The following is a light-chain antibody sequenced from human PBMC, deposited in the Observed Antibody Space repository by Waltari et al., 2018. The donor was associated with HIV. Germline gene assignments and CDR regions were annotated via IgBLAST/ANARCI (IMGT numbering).Light chain of an antibody. Sequence: EIGMTQSPATLSVSPGERATLSCRASQSVSSNLAWYQQKPGQAPRRLIYGASTRATGIPARFSGSGSGKEFTLTISSLQSEDFAVYYCQQFNIWPPWTFGQGTKVEIK. J-gene: IGKJ1*01. CDR2: GAS. CDR1: QSVSSN. V-gene: IGKV3-15*01. CDR3: QQFNIWPPWT.